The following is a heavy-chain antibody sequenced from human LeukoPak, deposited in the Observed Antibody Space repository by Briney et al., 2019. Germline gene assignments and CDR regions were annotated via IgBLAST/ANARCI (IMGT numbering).Heavy chain of an antibody. V-gene: IGHV3-33*01. CDR1: GLPFSASG. J-gene: IGHJ4*02. CDR3: ARDKGERSLDH. Sequence: GRSLRLSCKASGLPFSASGMHWVRQAPGKGLEWVAMIWSDGSKTYYADSVEGRFTISRDHSKNTVDLQMNRLGVDDTAVYYCARDKGERSLDHWGQGTLVTVSS. CDR2: IWSDGSKT. D-gene: IGHD1-1*01.